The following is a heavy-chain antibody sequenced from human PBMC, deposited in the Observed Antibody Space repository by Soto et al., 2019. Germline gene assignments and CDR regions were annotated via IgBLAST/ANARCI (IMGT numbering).Heavy chain of an antibody. CDR3: AKDRGAGGRFSGIAVAGIPS. CDR2: ISGGGGNT. D-gene: IGHD6-19*01. V-gene: IGHV3-23*01. CDR1: GFTFSSYA. Sequence: EVQLLESGGGLVQPGGSLRLSCAASGFTFSSYAMSWVRQTPGKXLXWVSGISGGGGNTYYADSVTGRFTISRDNSRNTLYLQMNSLRAADTAIYYCAKDRGAGGRFSGIAVAGIPSWGQGTLVTVSS. J-gene: IGHJ5*02.